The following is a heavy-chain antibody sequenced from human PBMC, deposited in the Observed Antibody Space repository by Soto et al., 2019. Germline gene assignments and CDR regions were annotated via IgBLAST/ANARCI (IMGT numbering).Heavy chain of an antibody. V-gene: IGHV2-26*01. D-gene: IGHD5-12*01. CDR3: ARQIGYSGYDLRLNWFDP. J-gene: IGHJ5*02. CDR2: IFSNDEK. Sequence: SGPTLVNPTEPLTLTCTVSGFSLSNARMGVSWIRQPPGKALEWLAHIFSNDEKSYSTSLKSRLTISKDTSKSQVVLTMTNMDPVDTATYYCARQIGYSGYDLRLNWFDPWGQGTLVTVSS. CDR1: GFSLSNARMG.